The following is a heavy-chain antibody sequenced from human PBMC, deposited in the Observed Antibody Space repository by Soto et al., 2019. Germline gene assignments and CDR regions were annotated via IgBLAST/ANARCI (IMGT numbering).Heavy chain of an antibody. CDR3: AIGGGGWDFDY. CDR1: GGTFSSYA. D-gene: IGHD6-19*01. CDR2: IIPIFVTA. J-gene: IGHJ4*02. Sequence: QVQLVQSGAEVKKPGSSVKVSCKASGGTFSSYAISWVRQAPGQGLEWMGGIIPIFVTANYAQKFQCRVTIPADESTSSVYMELSSLRSEETAVYYCAIGGGGWDFDYWGQGTLVTVSS. V-gene: IGHV1-69*12.